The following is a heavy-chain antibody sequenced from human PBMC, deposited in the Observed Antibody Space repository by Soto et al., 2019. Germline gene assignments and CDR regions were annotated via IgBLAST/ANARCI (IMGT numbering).Heavy chain of an antibody. CDR2: ISGIGGGT. D-gene: IGHD3-10*01. CDR3: AISRGSGIYFNPCDAVDL. J-gene: IGHJ3*01. Sequence: ELQLLDSVGGLVQPGGSLRLSCGGSRFTFSSYAMSWVRHAPGKGLEWVSCISGIGGGTYYAVSVKGRFTISRDNSKNTLSRLKNRLTAEDTAVYYCAISRGSGIYFNPCDAVDLWGQATVVTVSS. CDR1: RFTFSSYA. V-gene: IGHV3-23*01.